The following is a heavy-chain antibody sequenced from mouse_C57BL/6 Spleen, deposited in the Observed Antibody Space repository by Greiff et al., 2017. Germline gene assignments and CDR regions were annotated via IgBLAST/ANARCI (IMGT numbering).Heavy chain of an antibody. CDR2: IHPSDSDT. D-gene: IGHD2-1*01. CDR1: GYTFTSYR. V-gene: IGHV1-74*01. J-gene: IGHJ3*01. CDR3: EVFYRNPAWFAY. Sequence: VQLQQPGAELVKPGASVKVSCKASGYTFTSYRMHWVKQRPGQGLEWIGRIHPSDSDTNYNQKFKGKATLTVDKSSSPAYMQLSSLTSEDSAVYYCEVFYRNPAWFAYWGQGTLVTVSA.